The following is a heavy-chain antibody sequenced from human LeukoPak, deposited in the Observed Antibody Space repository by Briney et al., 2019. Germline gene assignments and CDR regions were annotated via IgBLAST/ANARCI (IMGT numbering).Heavy chain of an antibody. D-gene: IGHD1-14*01. J-gene: IGHJ3*02. CDR3: ARVESYPLRNAFDI. Sequence: ASVKVSCKASGYTFTNYGISWVRQAPGQGLEWMGWISPYNGNTNYAQKLQGRVTMTTDTPTTTAYMELRSLRSDDTAVYYCARVESYPLRNAFDIWGQGTMVTVSS. CDR1: GYTFTNYG. CDR2: ISPYNGNT. V-gene: IGHV1-18*01.